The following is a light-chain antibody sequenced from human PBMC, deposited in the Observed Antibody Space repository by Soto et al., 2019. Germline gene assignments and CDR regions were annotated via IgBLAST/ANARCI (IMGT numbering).Light chain of an antibody. CDR2: EVS. CDR1: SSDVGGYNY. V-gene: IGLV2-14*01. CDR3: CSYTSTSTHV. J-gene: IGLJ1*01. Sequence: QSALARPASVSGSPAQSITISCTGTSSDVGGYNYVSWYQHHPGKAPKLIIYEVSYRPSGVSNRFSGSKSGNTASLTISGIQADDEADYYCCSYTSTSTHVFGTGTKVTVL.